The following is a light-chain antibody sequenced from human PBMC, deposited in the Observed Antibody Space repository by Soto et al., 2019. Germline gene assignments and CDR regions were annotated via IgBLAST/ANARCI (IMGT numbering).Light chain of an antibody. Sequence: LTQSPGTLSLSPGERATLSCRASESVRNNSLAWYKQHPGQGPRLLIFGASSRATGIPDRFTGTGSGADFSLTISRLEPDDYAVYFCHHYGYGADTFGQGTKLEIK. CDR2: GAS. CDR3: HHYGYGADT. CDR1: ESVRNNS. V-gene: IGKV3-20*01. J-gene: IGKJ2*01.